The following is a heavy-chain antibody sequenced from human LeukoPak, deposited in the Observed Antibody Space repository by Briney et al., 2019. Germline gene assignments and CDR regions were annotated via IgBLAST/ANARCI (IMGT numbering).Heavy chain of an antibody. CDR3: ARYAAMVRGVIDIHFDY. CDR2: INWNGGST. J-gene: IGHJ4*02. CDR1: GFTFDDYG. V-gene: IGHV3-20*04. D-gene: IGHD3-10*01. Sequence: GGSLRLSCAASGFTFDDYGMSWVRQAPGKGLEWVSGINWNGGSTGYADSVKGRFTISRDNAKNSLYLQMNSLRAEDTALYYCARYAAMVRGVIDIHFDYWGQGTLVTVSS.